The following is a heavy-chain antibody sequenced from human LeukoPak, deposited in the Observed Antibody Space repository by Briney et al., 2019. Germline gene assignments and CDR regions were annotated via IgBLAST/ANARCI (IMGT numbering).Heavy chain of an antibody. CDR1: GFTFSSYA. CDR3: AKAIAAAGTDFDY. CDR2: ISGSGGST. V-gene: IGHV3-23*01. J-gene: IGHJ4*02. D-gene: IGHD6-13*01. Sequence: GGSLRLSCAASGFTFSSYAMSWVRQAPGKGLEGVSAISGSGGSTYYADSVKGRFTISRDNSKNTLNLQMNSLRAEDTAVYYCAKAIAAAGTDFDYWGQGTLVTVSS.